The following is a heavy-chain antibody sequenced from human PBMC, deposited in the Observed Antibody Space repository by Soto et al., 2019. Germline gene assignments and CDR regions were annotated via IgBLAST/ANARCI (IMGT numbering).Heavy chain of an antibody. Sequence: GWLRLAGHLCGFRLGEHAMTWVRQDAGTGLEWVGLIKSKSDGVTTEYAARVRGRFTISRDDSKSTLYLQMNSLKTEDTAVYYCTTDLWRIAVVVGSNGYFNPWGQGTQVTVSS. CDR1: GFRLGEHA. J-gene: IGHJ5*02. CDR3: TTDLWRIAVVVGSNGYFNP. D-gene: IGHD2-21*01. CDR2: IKSKSDGVTT. V-gene: IGHV3-15*01.